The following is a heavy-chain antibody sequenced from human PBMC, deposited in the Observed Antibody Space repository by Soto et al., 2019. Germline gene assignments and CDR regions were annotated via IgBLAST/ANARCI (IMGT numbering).Heavy chain of an antibody. J-gene: IGHJ4*02. CDR2: FDPEDGET. V-gene: IGHV1-24*01. D-gene: IGHD3-3*01. CDR1: GYTLTELS. Sequence: ASVKVSCKGSGYTLTELSMHWVRLAPGKGLEWMGGFDPEDGETIYAQKFQGRVTMTEDTSTDTAYMELSSLRSEDTAVYYCATARYYDFWSGYSSLDYWGQGTLVTVSS. CDR3: ATARYYDFWSGYSSLDY.